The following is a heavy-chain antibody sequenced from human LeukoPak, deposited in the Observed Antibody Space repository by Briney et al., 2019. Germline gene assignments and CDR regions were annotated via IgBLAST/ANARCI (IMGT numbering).Heavy chain of an antibody. CDR3: AXXXXXXXXGGDSFGI. CDR1: GFTLSNSA. J-gene: IGHJ3*02. Sequence: GGSLRLSCAASGFTLSNSAMSWVRQALGKGLEWVSGFSGPGKTYYADSVKGRFTISRDTSKSTLYLQINSLRAEDTAVYYCAXXXXXXXXGGDSFGIWGQGTMVTVSS. CDR2: FSGPGKT. V-gene: IGHV3-23*01.